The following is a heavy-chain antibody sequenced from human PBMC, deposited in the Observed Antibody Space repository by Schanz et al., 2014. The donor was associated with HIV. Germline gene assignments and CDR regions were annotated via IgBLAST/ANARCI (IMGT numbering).Heavy chain of an antibody. V-gene: IGHV1-8*02. CDR1: GYSFTSYD. Sequence: QVQLVQSGAEVQKPGASVKVSCKASGYSFTSYDINWVRQATGQGLEWMGWVNPKSGNTGYAQKFQGRVTMTRNTSISTAYRELSSLRSEDTAVYYCASGRFDTVIWWGDAFLIWGRGTMVTVSS. CDR2: VNPKSGNT. D-gene: IGHD5-18*01. CDR3: ASGRFDTVIWWGDAFLI. J-gene: IGHJ3*02.